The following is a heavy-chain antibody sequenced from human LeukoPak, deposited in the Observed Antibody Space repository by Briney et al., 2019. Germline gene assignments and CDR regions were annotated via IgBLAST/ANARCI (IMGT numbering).Heavy chain of an antibody. V-gene: IGHV3-23*01. D-gene: IGHD6-13*01. J-gene: IGHJ3*02. Sequence: GGSLRLSCAASGFTFSSYAMSWVRQAPGEGLEWVSAISGSGGSTYYADSVKGRFTISRDNSKNTLYLQMNSLRAEDTAVYYCAKDLRPAAGPKGAFDIWGQGTIVTVSS. CDR1: GFTFSSYA. CDR3: AKDLRPAAGPKGAFDI. CDR2: ISGSGGST.